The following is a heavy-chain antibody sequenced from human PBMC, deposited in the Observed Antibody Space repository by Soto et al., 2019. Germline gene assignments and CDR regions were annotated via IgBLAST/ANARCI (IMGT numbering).Heavy chain of an antibody. CDR1: GGSISSYY. V-gene: IGHV4-59*01. CDR3: ARADSSSWFD. D-gene: IGHD6-13*01. CDR2: IYYSGRT. J-gene: IGHJ4*02. Sequence: QVQLQESGPGLVKPSETLSLTCTVSGGSISSYYWSWIRQPPGKGLEWIGYIYYSGRTNYNPSLKSRVTISVDTSKNQVSLKLNSVTAAATAVYYCARADSSSWFDWGQGTLVTVSS.